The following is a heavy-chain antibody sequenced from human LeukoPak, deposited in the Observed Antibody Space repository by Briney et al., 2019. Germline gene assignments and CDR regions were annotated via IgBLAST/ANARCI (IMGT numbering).Heavy chain of an antibody. V-gene: IGHV6-1*01. D-gene: IGHD6-19*01. CDR1: GDSFSSNDAA. CDR3: AREGVPVADISSWVNGFDI. CDR2: TYYRSKWFY. Sequence: PSQTLSLTCAISGDSFSSNDAAWNWVRQTPSGGLEWLGRTYYRSKWFYDYAVSVRSRISISPDTSKNEFSLQMNYVTPEDTALYYCAREGVPVADISSWVNGFDIWGQGTMVTVSP. J-gene: IGHJ3*02.